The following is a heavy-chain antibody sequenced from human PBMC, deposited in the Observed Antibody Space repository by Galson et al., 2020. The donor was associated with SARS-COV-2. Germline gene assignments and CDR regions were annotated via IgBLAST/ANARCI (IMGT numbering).Heavy chain of an antibody. CDR1: EYTFTDYY. V-gene: IGHV1-2*04. CDR2: IHPNSGGT. Sequence: ASVQVSCKASEYTFTDYYLHWVRQAPGQGLEWMGWIHPNSGGTNYAQKFQGWVTMTRDTSISTAYIELSRLRSDDTAIYYCARGAAGTYYYYYALDVWGQGTTVTVSS. J-gene: IGHJ6*02. CDR3: ARGAAGTYYYYYALDV. D-gene: IGHD6-13*01.